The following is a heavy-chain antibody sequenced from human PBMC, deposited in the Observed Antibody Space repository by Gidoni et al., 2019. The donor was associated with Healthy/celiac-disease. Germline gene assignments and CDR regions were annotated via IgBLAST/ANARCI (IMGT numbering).Heavy chain of an antibody. D-gene: IGHD1-26*01. CDR1: GCSISSSSYY. CDR2: IYYSGST. J-gene: IGHJ5*02. V-gene: IGHV4-39*01. Sequence: QLQLQESGPGLVKPSETLSLTCTVPGCSISSSSYYWGWIRQPPGKGLEWIGSIYYSGSTYYNPSLKSRVTISVDTSKNQFSLKLSSVTAADTAVYYCARHHSRPGSYRFDPWGQGTLVTVSS. CDR3: ARHHSRPGSYRFDP.